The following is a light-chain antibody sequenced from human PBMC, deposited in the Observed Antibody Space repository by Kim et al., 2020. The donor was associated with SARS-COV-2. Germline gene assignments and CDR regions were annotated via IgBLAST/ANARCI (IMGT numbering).Light chain of an antibody. V-gene: IGKV1-9*01. CDR1: QGISSY. CDR2: AAS. J-gene: IGKJ5*01. Sequence: DIQLTQSPSFLSASVGDGVTITCRASQGISSYLAWYQQKPGKAPKLLIYAASTLQSGVPSRFSGSGSGTEFTLTISSLQPEDFATYYCQQLNSYPRTFGQGTRLEIK. CDR3: QQLNSYPRT.